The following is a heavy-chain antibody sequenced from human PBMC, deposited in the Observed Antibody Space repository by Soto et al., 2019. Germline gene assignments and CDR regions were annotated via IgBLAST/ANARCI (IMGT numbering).Heavy chain of an antibody. V-gene: IGHV3-23*01. D-gene: IGHD3-16*01. CDR3: AKDYVPISY. CDR2: ISGSGGST. Sequence: EVQLLESGGGLVQPGGCLRLSCAASGFNISSYAMSRVRQAPGKGLEWVSAISGSGGSTYYADSVKGRFTISRDNSKNTLYLQMNSLRAEDTAVYYCAKDYVPISYWGQGTLVTVSS. J-gene: IGHJ4*02. CDR1: GFNISSYA.